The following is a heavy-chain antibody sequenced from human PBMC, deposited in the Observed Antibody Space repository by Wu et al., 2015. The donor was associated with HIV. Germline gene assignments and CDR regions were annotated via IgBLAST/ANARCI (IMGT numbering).Heavy chain of an antibody. J-gene: IGHJ4*02. D-gene: IGHD6-19*01. CDR3: ARQRAYTSGWYIFDY. CDR1: GYTFTSYD. Sequence: QVHLVQSGVEVKKPGASVKVSCKASGYTFTSYDINWVRQATGQGLEWMGWMNPRSGNTGYAQKFQGRVTMTRDTSISTANMELSSLRSEDTAVYYCARQRAYTSGWYIFDYWGQGTLVTVSS. V-gene: IGHV1-8*01. CDR2: MNPRSGNT.